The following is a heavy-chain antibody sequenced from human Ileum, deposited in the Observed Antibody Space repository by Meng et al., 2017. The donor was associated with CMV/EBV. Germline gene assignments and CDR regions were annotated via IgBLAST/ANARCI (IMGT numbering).Heavy chain of an antibody. D-gene: IGHD2/OR15-2a*01. J-gene: IGHJ5*02. V-gene: IGHV1-2*02. CDR3: ARENWVYDL. CDR2: INPKDGDT. CDR1: GYTFTGRY. Sequence: QGQLIQAGAEVKKPGASVNVSCNASGYTFTGRYIHWVRQAPGQGPECLGWINPKDGDTDYTESFQGRVTLTRDTSITTAYMELHNLKSDDTAIYYCARENWVYDLWGQGTLVTVSS.